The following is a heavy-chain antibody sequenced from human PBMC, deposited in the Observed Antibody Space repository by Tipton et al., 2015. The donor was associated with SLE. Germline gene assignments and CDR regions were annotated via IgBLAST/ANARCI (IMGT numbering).Heavy chain of an antibody. Sequence: GSLRLSCAASGFTFSNAWMSWVRQAPGKGLEWVSAISGSGGSTYYADSVKGRFTISRDNSKNTLYLQMNSLRAEDTAVYYCAKEGSSRDLKHWGQGTLVTVSS. CDR3: AKEGSSRDLKH. CDR1: GFTFSNAW. CDR2: ISGSGGST. J-gene: IGHJ1*01. D-gene: IGHD6-13*01. V-gene: IGHV3-23*01.